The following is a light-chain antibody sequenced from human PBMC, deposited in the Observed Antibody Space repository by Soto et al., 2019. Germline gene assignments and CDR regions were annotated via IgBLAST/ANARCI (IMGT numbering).Light chain of an antibody. CDR1: QGVSSS. J-gene: IGKJ1*01. CDR2: GAS. CDR3: QQYYNWRPR. Sequence: EVVMTQSPATLSVSPGDTATLSCRASQGVSSSLAWYQQKSGQAPRLLIYGASTRATGVPARFSGSGSWTEFTLTISRLQSEDFAVYYCQQYYNWRPRFGQGTKVEIK. V-gene: IGKV3-15*01.